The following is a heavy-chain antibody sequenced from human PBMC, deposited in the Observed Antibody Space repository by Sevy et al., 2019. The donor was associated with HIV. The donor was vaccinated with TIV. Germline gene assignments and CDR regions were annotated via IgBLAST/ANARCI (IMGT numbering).Heavy chain of an antibody. Sequence: ASVKVSCKASGYTFTGYYMHWVRQAPGQGLEWMGWINPNSGGTNYAQKFQGGVTMTRDTSISTAYMELSRLRSDDTAVYYCARQRVTYYYDSSGRRDAFDIWGQGTMVTVSS. CDR2: INPNSGGT. V-gene: IGHV1-2*02. D-gene: IGHD3-22*01. J-gene: IGHJ3*02. CDR3: ARQRVTYYYDSSGRRDAFDI. CDR1: GYTFTGYY.